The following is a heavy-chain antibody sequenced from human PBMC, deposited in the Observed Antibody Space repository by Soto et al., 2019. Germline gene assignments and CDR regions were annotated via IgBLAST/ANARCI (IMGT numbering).Heavy chain of an antibody. Sequence: QVQLVESGGGVVQPGRSLRLSCAASGFTFSSYGMHWVRQAPGKGLEWVAVISYDGSNKYYADSVKGRFTISRDNSKNTLYLQMNSLRAEDTAVYYCAKETPDYGDYPIGFDYGGQGTLVTVSS. CDR2: ISYDGSNK. D-gene: IGHD4-17*01. J-gene: IGHJ4*02. V-gene: IGHV3-30*18. CDR1: GFTFSSYG. CDR3: AKETPDYGDYPIGFDY.